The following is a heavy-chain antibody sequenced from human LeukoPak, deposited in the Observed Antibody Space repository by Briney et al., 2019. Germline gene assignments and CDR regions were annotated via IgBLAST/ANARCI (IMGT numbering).Heavy chain of an antibody. D-gene: IGHD1-26*01. V-gene: IGHV3-23*01. CDR2: ISGSGGST. CDR1: GFTFSSYA. Sequence: GSLILSCAASGFTFSSYAMSWVRQAPGKGLEWVSSISGSGGSTYYADSVKGRFTISRDNSKNTLYLQMNSMRAEDTAVYYCAKNVGRIVGATDYWGQGTLVTVSS. J-gene: IGHJ4*02. CDR3: AKNVGRIVGATDY.